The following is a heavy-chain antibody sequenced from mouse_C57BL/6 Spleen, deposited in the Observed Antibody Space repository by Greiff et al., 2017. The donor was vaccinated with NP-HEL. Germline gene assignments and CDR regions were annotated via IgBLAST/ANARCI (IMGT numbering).Heavy chain of an antibody. CDR2: ISSGGSYT. J-gene: IGHJ2*01. Sequence: EVKLVESGGDLVKPGGSLKLSCAASGFTFSSYGMSWVRQTPDKRLEWVATISSGGSYTYYPDSVKGRFTISRDNAKNTLYLQMSSLKSEDTAMYYCAAQRGRENYYFDYWGQGTTLTVSS. CDR3: AAQRGRENYYFDY. CDR1: GFTFSSYG. V-gene: IGHV5-6*01.